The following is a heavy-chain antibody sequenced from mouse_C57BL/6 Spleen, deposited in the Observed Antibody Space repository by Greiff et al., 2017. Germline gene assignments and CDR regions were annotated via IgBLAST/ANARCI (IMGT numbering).Heavy chain of an antibody. CDR2: IDPSDSET. Sequence: QVQLQQPGAELVRPGSSVKLSCKASGYTFTSYWMHWVKQRPIQGLEWIGNIDPSDSETHYNQKFKDKATLTVDKSSSTAYMQLSSLTSEDSAVYYCARGPYYYGSSYEDAMDYWGQGTSVTVSS. V-gene: IGHV1-52*01. J-gene: IGHJ4*01. CDR3: ARGPYYYGSSYEDAMDY. CDR1: GYTFTSYW. D-gene: IGHD1-1*01.